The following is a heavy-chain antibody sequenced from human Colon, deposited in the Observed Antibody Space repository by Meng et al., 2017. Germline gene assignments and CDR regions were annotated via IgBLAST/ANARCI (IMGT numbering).Heavy chain of an antibody. Sequence: GESLKISGVVSGFTFSGSDVHWVRQASGKGLEWVGRIRSKTDTYATAFAASVKGRFTISRDDSKNTAYLQLNSLKTEDTAVYYCTVFSRGHIWGQGTMVTVSS. CDR1: GFTFSGSD. V-gene: IGHV3-73*01. CDR2: IRSKTDTYAT. CDR3: TVFSRGHI. J-gene: IGHJ3*02. D-gene: IGHD3-3*02.